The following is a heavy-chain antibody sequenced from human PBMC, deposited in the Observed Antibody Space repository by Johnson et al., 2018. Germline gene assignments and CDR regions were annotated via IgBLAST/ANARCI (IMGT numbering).Heavy chain of an antibody. CDR1: GFTFSNYA. J-gene: IGHJ6*03. CDR3: AKGGVGDYDYHMDG. V-gene: IGHV3-23*04. Sequence: VQLVQSGGGLVQPGGSLRLSCAASGFTFSNYAMSWVRQAPGKGLEWVSTISNNGGTTYDADSVRGRFTISRDNSKNTLYLQMNSLRADDTAVYYCAKGGVGDYDYHMDGWGKGTTVTVSS. D-gene: IGHD4-17*01. CDR2: ISNNGGTT.